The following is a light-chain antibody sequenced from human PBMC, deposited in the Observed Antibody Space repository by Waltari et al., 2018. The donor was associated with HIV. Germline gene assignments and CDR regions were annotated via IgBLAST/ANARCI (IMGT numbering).Light chain of an antibody. Sequence: QSVLTQPPSVSGAPGQRVTISCTGTSSNTGAGSDVHWYQQVPETAPKLLIYGDTNRPSGVPDRFSGSKSGTSASLAITGLQAEDEADYYCQSYDSGLSVVFGGGTKLTVL. CDR1: SSNTGAGSD. CDR3: QSYDSGLSVV. J-gene: IGLJ3*02. V-gene: IGLV1-40*01. CDR2: GDT.